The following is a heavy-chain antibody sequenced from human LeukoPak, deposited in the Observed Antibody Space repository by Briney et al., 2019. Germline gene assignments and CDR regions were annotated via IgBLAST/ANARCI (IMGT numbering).Heavy chain of an antibody. J-gene: IGHJ6*02. D-gene: IGHD3-22*01. V-gene: IGHV1-8*01. Sequence: EASVKVSCKASGYTFTSYDINWVRQATGQGLEWMGWMNPNSGNTGYAQKFQGRVTMTRNTSISTAYMELSSLRSEDTAVYCCARGSMIVVGSRRYYYGMDVWGQGTTVTVSS. CDR2: MNPNSGNT. CDR3: ARGSMIVVGSRRYYYGMDV. CDR1: GYTFTSYD.